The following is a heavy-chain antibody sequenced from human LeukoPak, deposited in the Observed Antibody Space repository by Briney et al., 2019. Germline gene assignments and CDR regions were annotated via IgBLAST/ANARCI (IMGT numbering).Heavy chain of an antibody. D-gene: IGHD2-8*01. V-gene: IGHV3-30*09. CDR3: VRVSGFCTNGVCPSFDP. CDR2: VSYDGTDT. Sequence: GRSLRLSCAASGFTFTNYAMNWVRQAPGKGLEWVATVSYDGTDTSYADSVKGRFAIFRDNSKNTLYLQMNSLRTEDTAVYYCVRVSGFCTNGVCPSFDPWGQGTLVTVSP. J-gene: IGHJ5*02. CDR1: GFTFTNYA.